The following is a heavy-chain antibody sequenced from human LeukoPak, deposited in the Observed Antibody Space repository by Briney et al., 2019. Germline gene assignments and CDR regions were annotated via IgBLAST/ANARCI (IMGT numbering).Heavy chain of an antibody. CDR2: ISTRGSTG. D-gene: IGHD2-2*01. Sequence: GGSLRLSCAASGFTFSSYEMNWVRQAPGKGLEWVSYISTRGSTGYYADSVKGRFTISRDNAKNSLYLQMNSLRAEDTAVYYCARDRAGYQDYWGQGTLVTVSS. CDR3: ARDRAGYQDY. CDR1: GFTFSSYE. V-gene: IGHV3-48*03. J-gene: IGHJ4*02.